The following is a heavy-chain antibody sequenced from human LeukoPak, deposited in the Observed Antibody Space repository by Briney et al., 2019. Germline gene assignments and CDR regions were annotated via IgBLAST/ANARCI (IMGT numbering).Heavy chain of an antibody. J-gene: IGHJ4*02. D-gene: IGHD4-23*01. CDR1: GFIFTTYA. CDR3: ARRVLGAVGYFDY. CDR2: VASSGSDT. Sequence: GGSLRLSCAASGFIFTTYAMGWVRQLPGKGLEWVSSVASSGSDTYYTSSVKGRFTISRDNSKNTLYLQVNSLRVEDTAVYYCARRVLGAVGYFDYWGQGALVTVSS. V-gene: IGHV3-23*05.